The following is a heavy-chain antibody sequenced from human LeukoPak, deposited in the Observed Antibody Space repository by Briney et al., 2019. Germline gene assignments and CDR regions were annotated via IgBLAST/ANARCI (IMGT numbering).Heavy chain of an antibody. J-gene: IGHJ5*02. CDR3: ARGGCSSTSCATDWFDP. CDR2: IYYSGST. Sequence: PSETLSLTCTVSAGSISSYYWSWIRQPPGKGLEWIGYIYYSGSTNYNPSLKSRVTISVDTSKNQFSLKLSSVTAADTAVYYCARGGCSSTSCATDWFDPWGQGTLVTVSS. CDR1: AGSISSYY. D-gene: IGHD2-2*01. V-gene: IGHV4-59*01.